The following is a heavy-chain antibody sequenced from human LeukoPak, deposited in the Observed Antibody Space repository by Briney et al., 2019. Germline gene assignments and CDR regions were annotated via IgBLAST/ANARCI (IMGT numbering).Heavy chain of an antibody. CDR1: GYTFTGYY. Sequence: ASVKVSCKASGYTFTGYYIHWVRQAPGQGLEWMGLIKPNSGDTKYAQKFQGRVTMTRDTSITTAYMELSSLKSDDTALYYCVRDRPHNWFDPWGQGTLVTVSS. J-gene: IGHJ5*02. V-gene: IGHV1-2*02. CDR2: IKPNSGDT. CDR3: VRDRPHNWFDP.